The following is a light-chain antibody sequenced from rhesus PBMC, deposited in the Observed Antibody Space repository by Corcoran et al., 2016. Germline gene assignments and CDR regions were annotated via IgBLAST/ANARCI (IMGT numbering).Light chain of an antibody. V-gene: IGKV1-74*01. J-gene: IGKJ3*01. CDR3: QHNYGTPFT. CDR1: ENVNNY. CDR2: KAS. Sequence: DIQMTQSPSSLSASVGDRVTITCRTSENVNNYLNWYQQKTGKAPKLMNYKASTLQSGVPSRFSGSGSGTDYTFTIISLQSEDVATYYCQHNYGTPFTFGPGTKLDIK.